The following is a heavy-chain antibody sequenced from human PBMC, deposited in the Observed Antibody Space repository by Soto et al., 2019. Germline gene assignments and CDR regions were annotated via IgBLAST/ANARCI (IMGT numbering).Heavy chain of an antibody. CDR2: IGTAGDT. CDR1: GFTFSSYD. Sequence: GGSLRLSCAASGFTFSSYDMHWVRQATGKGLEWVSAIGTAGDTYYPGSVKGRFTISRENAKNSLYLQMNSLRAEDTAVYYCARGRGLNYDILTGDSFDYWGQGTLVTVSS. J-gene: IGHJ4*02. V-gene: IGHV3-13*01. D-gene: IGHD3-9*01. CDR3: ARGRGLNYDILTGDSFDY.